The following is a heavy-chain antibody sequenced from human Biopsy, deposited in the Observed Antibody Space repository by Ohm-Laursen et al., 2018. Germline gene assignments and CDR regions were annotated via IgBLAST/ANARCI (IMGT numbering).Heavy chain of an antibody. J-gene: IGHJ5*02. D-gene: IGHD2-21*02. CDR3: AGGGRGADCDRSRVWFDP. CDR2: IFHSGKI. Sequence: SETLSLTCTVSGASVTSRSYYWSWVRQPPGKGLEWIAYIFHSGKINDNPSLNSRVSISVDTSRNQFSLKLTSVTAADTAIYYCAGGGRGADCDRSRVWFDPWGQGTLVTVSS. CDR1: GASVTSRSYY. V-gene: IGHV4-61*01.